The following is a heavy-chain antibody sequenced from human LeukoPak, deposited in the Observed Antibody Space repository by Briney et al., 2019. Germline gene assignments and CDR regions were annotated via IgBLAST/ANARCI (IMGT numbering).Heavy chain of an antibody. CDR2: MNPNSGNT. CDR1: GYTFTSYD. Sequence: GASVKVSCKASGYTFTSYDISWVRQATGQGLEWMGWMNPNSGNTGYAQKFQGRVTMTRNTSISTAYMELSSLRSEDTAVYYCARGGLMAAAVFYWGQGTLVTVSS. J-gene: IGHJ4*02. D-gene: IGHD6-13*01. V-gene: IGHV1-8*01. CDR3: ARGGLMAAAVFY.